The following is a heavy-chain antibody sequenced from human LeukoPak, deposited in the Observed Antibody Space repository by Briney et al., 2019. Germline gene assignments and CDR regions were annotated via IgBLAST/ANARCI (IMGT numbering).Heavy chain of an antibody. CDR3: ARDVGDYRSSTSCYEIWFDP. CDR2: ISSSSSYI. D-gene: IGHD2-2*01. Sequence: PGGSLRLSCAASGFTFSSYSMNWVRQAPGKGLEWVSSISSSSSYIYYADSVKGRFTISRDNAKNSLYLQMNSLRAEDAAVYYCARDVGDYRSSTSCYEIWFDPWGQGTLVTVSS. V-gene: IGHV3-21*01. J-gene: IGHJ5*02. CDR1: GFTFSSYS.